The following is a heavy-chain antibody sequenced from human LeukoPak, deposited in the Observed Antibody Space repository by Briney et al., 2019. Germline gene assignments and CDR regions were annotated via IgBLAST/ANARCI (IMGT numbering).Heavy chain of an antibody. CDR2: IIPIFGTA. D-gene: IGHD1-26*01. CDR3: ARADGVGANDDFDI. J-gene: IGHJ3*02. V-gene: IGHV1-69*05. Sequence: GASVKVSCKASGGTFSSYAISGVRQAPGQGREWMGGIIPIFGTANYSQKFQGRVTITTDDSTSTAYMELSSLRSEDTAVYYCARADGVGANDDFDIWGQGTMVTVSS. CDR1: GGTFSSYA.